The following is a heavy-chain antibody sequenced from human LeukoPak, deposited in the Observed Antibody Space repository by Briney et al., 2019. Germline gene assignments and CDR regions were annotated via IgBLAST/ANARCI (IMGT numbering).Heavy chain of an antibody. CDR3: AGPDPGIAATGNWDYLAY. CDR2: INQDGSQK. J-gene: IGHJ4*02. Sequence: GGSLRLSCAASGFTFSIYWMSWVRQAPGKGLEWVANINQDGSQKYYVDSVKGRFTISRDNSKNTLDLQLNGLRPEDTAVYYCAGPDPGIAATGNWDYLAYWGQGTLVTVS. V-gene: IGHV3-7*03. D-gene: IGHD6-13*01. CDR1: GFTFSIYW.